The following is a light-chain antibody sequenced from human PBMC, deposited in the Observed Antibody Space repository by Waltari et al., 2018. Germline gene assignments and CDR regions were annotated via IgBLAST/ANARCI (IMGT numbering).Light chain of an antibody. CDR1: KLGAKY. V-gene: IGLV3-1*01. CDR2: QDS. J-gene: IGLJ1*01. CDR3: QAWDSSTVV. Sequence: SYELTPPPSVSVSPGQTASIPCPGDKLGAKYACWYQQKPGQSPVLVIYQDSKRPSGIPERFSGSNSGNTATLTISGTQAMDEADYYCQAWDSSTVVFGTGTKVTVL.